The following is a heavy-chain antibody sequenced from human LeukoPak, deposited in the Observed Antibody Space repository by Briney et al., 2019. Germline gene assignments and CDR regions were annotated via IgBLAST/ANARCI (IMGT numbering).Heavy chain of an antibody. Sequence: GGSLRLSCAASGFGFSGYGMHWVRQAPGKGLEWVAFIHYDGTKNYYADSVKGRFTIPRDNSKNTLSLQMSSLRAEDTAVYYCAKAIWVAATASWFCFDYWGQGTLVTVSS. CDR1: GFGFSGYG. CDR3: AKAIWVAATASWFCFDY. D-gene: IGHD6-13*01. CDR2: IHYDGTKN. J-gene: IGHJ4*02. V-gene: IGHV3-30*02.